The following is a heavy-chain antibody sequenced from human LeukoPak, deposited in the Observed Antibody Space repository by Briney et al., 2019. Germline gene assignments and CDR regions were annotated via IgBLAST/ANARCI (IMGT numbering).Heavy chain of an antibody. CDR3: AKDHLPGIVVADRDY. CDR2: IVSSGDST. V-gene: IGHV3-23*01. D-gene: IGHD6-19*01. J-gene: IGHJ4*02. Sequence: PGGSLRLSCAASGFTFSSYGMHWVRQAPGKGLEWVSAIVSSGDSTYYADSVKGRFTISRDNSKNTLYLQINSLRAEDTAVYYCAKDHLPGIVVADRDYWGQGTLVTVSS. CDR1: GFTFSSYG.